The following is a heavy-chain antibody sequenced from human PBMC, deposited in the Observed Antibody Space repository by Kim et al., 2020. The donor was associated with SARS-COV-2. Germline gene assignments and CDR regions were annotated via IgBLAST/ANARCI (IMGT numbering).Heavy chain of an antibody. V-gene: IGHV3-30*04. CDR3: ARAQKSLAYYGDYSGDNWFDT. D-gene: IGHD4-17*01. CDR1: GFTFSSYA. CDR2: ISYDGSNT. Sequence: GGSLRLSCAASGFTFSSYAMHWVRQAPGKGLEWVAVISYDGSNTYYADSVKGRFTISRDNSKNTLYLQMNSLRAEDTAVYYCARAQKSLAYYGDYSGDNWFDTWGEGTLVTVSS. J-gene: IGHJ5*02.